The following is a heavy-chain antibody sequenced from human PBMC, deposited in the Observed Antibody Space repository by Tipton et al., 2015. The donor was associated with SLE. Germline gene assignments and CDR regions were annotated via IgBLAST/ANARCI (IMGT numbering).Heavy chain of an antibody. CDR3: AGGRLTVAAKVDY. CDR1: GVPFSSSNW. CDR2: IYHGGNT. Sequence: GLVKPSGTLSLTCAFSGVPFSSSNWWSWVRQPPGKGLEWIGEIYHGGNTNYTPSLKSRVTISADRSKNQFSLKLSSVTAADTAVYYCAGGRLTVAAKVDYWGQGILVTVSS. J-gene: IGHJ4*02. V-gene: IGHV4-4*02. D-gene: IGHD6-19*01.